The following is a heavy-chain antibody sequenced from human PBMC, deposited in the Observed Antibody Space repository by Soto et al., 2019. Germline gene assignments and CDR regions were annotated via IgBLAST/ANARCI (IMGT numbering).Heavy chain of an antibody. V-gene: IGHV1-69*02. J-gene: IGHJ4*02. CDR2: ISPNLSIP. D-gene: IGHD6-25*01. Sequence: DARGQGIEWMGRISPNLSIPNNAQKFQGRVTITADKPTSTTFMELSSLGSEDRAVYYCARSGWQRLAPNFDYWGQGTLVTVSS. CDR3: ARSGWQRLAPNFDY.